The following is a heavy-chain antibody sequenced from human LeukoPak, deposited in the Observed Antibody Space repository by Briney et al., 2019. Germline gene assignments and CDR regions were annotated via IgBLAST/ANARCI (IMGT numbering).Heavy chain of an antibody. J-gene: IGHJ4*02. V-gene: IGHV3-66*01. Sequence: GGSLRLSCAASGFTVSSNYMSRVRQAPGKGLEWVSVIYSGGSTYYADSVKGRFTISRDNSKNTLYLQMNSLRAEDTAVYYCAIIAAAGLFDYWGQGTLVTVSS. CDR3: AIIAAAGLFDY. D-gene: IGHD6-13*01. CDR2: IYSGGST. CDR1: GFTVSSNY.